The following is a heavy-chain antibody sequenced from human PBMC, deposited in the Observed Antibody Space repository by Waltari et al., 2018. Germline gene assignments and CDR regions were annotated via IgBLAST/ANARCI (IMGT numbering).Heavy chain of an antibody. V-gene: IGHV6-1*01. Sequence: QVQLQQSGPGLVRPSQTLSLTCAISGDSVSSYRPAWNWIRQSPSRGLESLGRTYFRSKWSDDYAVSVRGRITINPDTSKNQFSLHLSSVTPEDTAVYYCARGVVANTYYFDYWGQGTLVTVSS. CDR1: GDSVSSYRPA. J-gene: IGHJ4*02. CDR2: TYFRSKWSD. D-gene: IGHD2-15*01. CDR3: ARGVVANTYYFDY.